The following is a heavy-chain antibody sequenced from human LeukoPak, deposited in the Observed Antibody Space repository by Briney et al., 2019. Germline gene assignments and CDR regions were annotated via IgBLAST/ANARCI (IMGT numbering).Heavy chain of an antibody. J-gene: IGHJ6*02. CDR1: GFTFSSYW. CDR3: AKDISGGDILTGYSGMDV. Sequence: PGGSLRLSCAASGFTFSSYWMSWVRQAPGKGLEWVANIKQDGSEKYYVDSVKGRFTISRDNAKNSLYLQMNSLRAEDTALYYCAKDISGGDILTGYSGMDVWGQGTTVTVSS. V-gene: IGHV3-7*03. D-gene: IGHD3-9*01. CDR2: IKQDGSEK.